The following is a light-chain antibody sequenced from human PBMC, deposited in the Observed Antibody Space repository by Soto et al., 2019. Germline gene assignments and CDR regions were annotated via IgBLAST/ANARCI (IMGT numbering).Light chain of an antibody. Sequence: QSALTQPASVSGSPGQSITISCTGTSSDVGSYNLVSWYQQHPGKAPKLMIYEGSKRPSGVSNRFSGSKSGNTASLTISGLQAEDEADYYCCSYAGTSTPEVEFGGGTELTVL. V-gene: IGLV2-23*01. CDR3: CSYAGTSTPEVE. CDR2: EGS. J-gene: IGLJ2*01. CDR1: SSDVGSYNL.